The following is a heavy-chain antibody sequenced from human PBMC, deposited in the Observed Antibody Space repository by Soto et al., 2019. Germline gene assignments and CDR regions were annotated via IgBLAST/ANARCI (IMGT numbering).Heavy chain of an antibody. Sequence: EVQLVESGGGLVQPGGSLRLSCAASGFTFSSYWMSWVRQAPGKGLEWVANIKQDGREKYYVDSVKGRFTISRDNAKNSLYLQMNSLRAEDTAVYYCARDRNGDYGVHYYYYGMDVWGQGTTVTVSS. CDR1: GFTFSSYW. D-gene: IGHD4-17*01. CDR3: ARDRNGDYGVHYYYYGMDV. V-gene: IGHV3-7*05. J-gene: IGHJ6*02. CDR2: IKQDGREK.